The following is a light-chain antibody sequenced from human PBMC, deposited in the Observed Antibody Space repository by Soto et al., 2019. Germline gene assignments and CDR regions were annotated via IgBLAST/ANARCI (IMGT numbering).Light chain of an antibody. V-gene: IGLV2-8*01. Sequence: LTQPHCVSGSPGQSVTISCTGTISDVGRYNYISWYQQRPGKAPKLIIYEVSKRPSGVPDRLSGFKYGNTASLTVSGLQAEDEADYYCRSYAGNSRYVFGTGTKVTVL. CDR2: EVS. CDR3: RSYAGNSRYV. CDR1: ISDVGRYNY. J-gene: IGLJ1*01.